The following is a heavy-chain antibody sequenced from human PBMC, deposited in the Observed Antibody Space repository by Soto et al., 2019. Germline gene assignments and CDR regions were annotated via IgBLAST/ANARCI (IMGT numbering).Heavy chain of an antibody. CDR3: ARVGARGYEYIWGSPRGLDY. Sequence: GGSLRLSCAASGFTFSSYSMNWVRQAPGKGLEWVSYISSSGSTIYYADSVKGRFTISRDNAKNSLYLQMNSLRAEDTAVYYCARVGARGYEYIWGSPRGLDYWGQGTLVTVSS. CDR2: ISSSGSTI. J-gene: IGHJ4*02. V-gene: IGHV3-48*04. D-gene: IGHD3-16*01. CDR1: GFTFSSYS.